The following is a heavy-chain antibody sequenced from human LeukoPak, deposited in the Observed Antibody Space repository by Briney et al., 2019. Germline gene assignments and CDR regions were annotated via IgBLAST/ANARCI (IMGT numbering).Heavy chain of an antibody. Sequence: PGGSLRLSCAASGFTFSSYSMNWVRQARGKGLEWVSYISSSSSTIYYADSVKGRFTISRDNAKNSLYLQMNSLRAEDTAVYYCAREVVVITGGNWFDPWGQGTLVTVSS. CDR2: ISSSSSTI. D-gene: IGHD3-22*01. J-gene: IGHJ5*02. CDR1: GFTFSSYS. V-gene: IGHV3-48*01. CDR3: AREVVVITGGNWFDP.